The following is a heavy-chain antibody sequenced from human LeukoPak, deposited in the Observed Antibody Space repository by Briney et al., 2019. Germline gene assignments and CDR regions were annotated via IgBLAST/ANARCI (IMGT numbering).Heavy chain of an antibody. CDR3: ARARHYDSSGPIGPYWFDP. CDR2: ISAHNGNT. CDR1: GYTFTSYG. V-gene: IGHV1-18*01. D-gene: IGHD3-22*01. J-gene: IGHJ5*02. Sequence: ASVKVSCKASGYTFTSYGISWVRQAPGQGLEWMTWISAHNGNTNYAQKFQGRVTMTTDTSTNTAYMELSRLRSDDTAVYYCARARHYDSSGPIGPYWFDPWGQGTLVTVSS.